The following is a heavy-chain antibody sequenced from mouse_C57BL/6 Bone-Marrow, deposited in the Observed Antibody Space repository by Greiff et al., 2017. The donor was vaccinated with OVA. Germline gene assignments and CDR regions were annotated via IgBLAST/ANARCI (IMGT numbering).Heavy chain of an antibody. V-gene: IGHV5-6*01. Sequence: EVMLVESGGDLVKPGGSLKLSCAASGFTFSSYGMSWVRQTPDKRLEWVATISSGGSYTYYPDSVKGRFTISRDNAKNTLYLQMSSRKSEDTAMYYCARQGGLRYFDYWGQGTTLTVSS. CDR1: GFTFSSYG. CDR3: ARQGGLRYFDY. J-gene: IGHJ2*01. D-gene: IGHD3-3*01. CDR2: ISSGGSYT.